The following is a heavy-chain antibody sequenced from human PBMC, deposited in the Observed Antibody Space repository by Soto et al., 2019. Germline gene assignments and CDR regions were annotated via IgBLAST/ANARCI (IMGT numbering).Heavy chain of an antibody. CDR2: IYHSGST. D-gene: IGHD3-22*01. Sequence: SETLSLTCAVSGGSISSSNWWSWVRQPPGKGLEWIGEIYHSGSTNYNPSLKSRVTISVDKSKNQFSLKLSSVTAADTAVYYCARSVYYDSSGYYSHPPPGFDPWGQGTLVTVSS. CDR1: GGSISSSNW. J-gene: IGHJ5*02. V-gene: IGHV4-4*02. CDR3: ARSVYYDSSGYYSHPPPGFDP.